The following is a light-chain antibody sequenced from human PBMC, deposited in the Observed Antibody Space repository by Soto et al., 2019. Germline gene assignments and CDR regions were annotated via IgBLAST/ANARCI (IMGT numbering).Light chain of an antibody. CDR1: QTVRNNY. J-gene: IGKJ5*01. V-gene: IGKV3-11*02. CDR3: QQRYNWPIT. CDR2: ADS. Sequence: EFVLTQSPGTLPLSPGERATLSCRASQTVRNNYLAWYQQKPGQAPRLLIYADSNRATGIPARFSGSGSGRDFTLTISSLEPEDFSVYYCQQRYNWPITFGQGTRLEIK.